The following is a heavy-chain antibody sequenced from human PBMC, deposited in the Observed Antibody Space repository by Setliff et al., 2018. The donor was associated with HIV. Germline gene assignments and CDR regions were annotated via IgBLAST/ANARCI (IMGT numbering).Heavy chain of an antibody. V-gene: IGHV3-74*01. D-gene: IGHD1-26*01. CDR1: GFTFSSYW. CDR2: INTDGSST. J-gene: IGHJ4*02. Sequence: GESLKISCAASGFTFSSYWMHWVRQAPGKGLVWVSRINTDGSSTNYADSVKGRFTISRDNAKNTLYLQMSSLRAEDTAVYYCASESHSGSYPFDYWGQGTLVTVSS. CDR3: ASESHSGSYPFDY.